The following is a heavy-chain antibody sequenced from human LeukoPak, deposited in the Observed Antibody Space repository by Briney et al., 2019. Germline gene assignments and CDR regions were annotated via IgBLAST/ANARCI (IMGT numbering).Heavy chain of an antibody. V-gene: IGHV4-59*01. CDR2: IYYSGST. D-gene: IGHD2-15*01. Sequence: SETLSLTCTVSGGSISSYYWSWIRQPPGKGLEWIGYIYYSGSTNYNPSLKSRVTISVDTSKNQFSLELSSVTAADTAVYYCARAVGYCSGGSCYPDRWFDPWGQGTLVTVSS. CDR3: ARAVGYCSGGSCYPDRWFDP. CDR1: GGSISSYY. J-gene: IGHJ5*02.